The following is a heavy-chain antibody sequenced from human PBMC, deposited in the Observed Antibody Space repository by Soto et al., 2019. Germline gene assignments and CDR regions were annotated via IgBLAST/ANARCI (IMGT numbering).Heavy chain of an antibody. Sequence: QVQLQESGPELVKPSETLSLTCTISGDSISSSYWNWIRQPPGKGLEWIGYMYYSGSTNYNPSLKSRVTISVDTSRNQFSLKLTSVTAADTAVYYCASQDHSRSSSGWFDPWGQGTLVTVSS. CDR1: GDSISSSY. J-gene: IGHJ5*02. V-gene: IGHV4-59*01. CDR3: ASQDHSRSSSGWFDP. D-gene: IGHD6-6*01. CDR2: MYYSGST.